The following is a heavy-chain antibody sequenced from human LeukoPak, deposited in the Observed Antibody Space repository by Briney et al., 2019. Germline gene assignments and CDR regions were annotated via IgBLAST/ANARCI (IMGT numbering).Heavy chain of an antibody. CDR3: ARHRLSSSWYPSAFDP. CDR2: IYYSGST. D-gene: IGHD6-13*01. CDR1: GGSISSSRYS. V-gene: IGHV4-39*01. J-gene: IGHJ5*02. Sequence: PSETLSLTCTVSGGSISSSRYSWGWIRQPPGKGLEWIGSIYYSGSTYYNPSLKSRVTISVDTSKNQFSLKLSSVTAADTAVYYCARHRLSSSWYPSAFDPWGQGTLVTVSS.